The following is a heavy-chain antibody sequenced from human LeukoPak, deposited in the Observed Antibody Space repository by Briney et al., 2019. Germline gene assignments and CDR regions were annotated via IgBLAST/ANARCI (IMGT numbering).Heavy chain of an antibody. D-gene: IGHD1-26*01. CDR1: GLIFDDYG. V-gene: IGHV3-7*01. Sequence: GGSLRLSCAASGLIFDDYGMSWVRQGPGKGLEWVANIRQDGSEIYYVDSVKGRFTISRDNAKNSLFLQMNSLRAEDTAVYYCARDKIVGATYFDYWGQGTLVTVSS. J-gene: IGHJ4*02. CDR2: IRQDGSEI. CDR3: ARDKIVGATYFDY.